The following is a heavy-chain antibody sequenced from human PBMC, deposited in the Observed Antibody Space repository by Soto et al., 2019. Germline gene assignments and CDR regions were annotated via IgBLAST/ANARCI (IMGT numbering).Heavy chain of an antibody. D-gene: IGHD3-16*01. J-gene: IGHJ3*02. CDR3: EKMLKDDYIWGSLTSVFDI. Sequence: SETLSLTCAVYGGSFSGYYWSWIRQPPGKGLEWIGEINHSGSTNYNPSLKSRVTISVDTSKNQFSLKLSSVTAADTAVYYCEKMLKDDYIWGSLTSVFDIWGQGTMVTVSS. CDR2: INHSGST. V-gene: IGHV4-34*01. CDR1: GGSFSGYY.